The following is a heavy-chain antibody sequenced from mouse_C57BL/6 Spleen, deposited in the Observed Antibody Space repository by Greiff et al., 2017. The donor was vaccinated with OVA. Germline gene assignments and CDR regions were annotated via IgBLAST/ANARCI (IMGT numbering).Heavy chain of an antibody. CDR1: GYTFTDYE. D-gene: IGHD1-1*01. J-gene: IGHJ2*01. CDR3: TRKDTTVVAPDY. V-gene: IGHV1-15*01. CDR2: IDPETVGT. Sequence: QVQLQQSGAELVRPGASVTLSCKASGYTFTDYEMHWVKQTPVHGLEWIGAIDPETVGTAYNQKFKGKAILTADKSSSTAYMELRSLTSEDSAVYYCTRKDTTVVAPDYWGQGTTLTVSS.